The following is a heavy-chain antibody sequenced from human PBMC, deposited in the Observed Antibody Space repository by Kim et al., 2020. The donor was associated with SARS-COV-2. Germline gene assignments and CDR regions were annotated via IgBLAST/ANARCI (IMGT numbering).Heavy chain of an antibody. V-gene: IGHV3-30*18. CDR3: AKGGKDIVVRSFDY. Sequence: GGSLRLSCAASGFTFSSYGMHWVRQAPGKGLEWVAVISYDGSNKYYADSVKGRFTISRDNSKNTLYLQMNSLRAEDTAVYYCAKGGKDIVVRSFDYWGQGTLVTVSS. CDR1: GFTFSSYG. CDR2: ISYDGSNK. J-gene: IGHJ4*02. D-gene: IGHD2-15*01.